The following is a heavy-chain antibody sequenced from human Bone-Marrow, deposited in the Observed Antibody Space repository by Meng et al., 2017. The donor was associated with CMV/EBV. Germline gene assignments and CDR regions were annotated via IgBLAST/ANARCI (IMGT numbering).Heavy chain of an antibody. Sequence: GESLKISCAASGFTFSSYSMNWVRQAPGKGLEWVSSISSSSSYIYYADSVKGRFTISRDNAKNSLYLQMNSLRAEDTAVYYCARDHSYDFWSGYYTLVYYYGMDVWGKGTTVTVSS. D-gene: IGHD3-3*01. V-gene: IGHV3-21*01. J-gene: IGHJ6*04. CDR1: GFTFSSYS. CDR3: ARDHSYDFWSGYYTLVYYYGMDV. CDR2: ISSSSSYI.